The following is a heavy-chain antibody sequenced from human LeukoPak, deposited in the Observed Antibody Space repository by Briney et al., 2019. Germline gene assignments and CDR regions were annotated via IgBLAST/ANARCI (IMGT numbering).Heavy chain of an antibody. CDR2: MYPNSGGT. D-gene: IGHD6-13*01. J-gene: IGHJ4*02. V-gene: IGHV1-2*02. CDR1: GYTFTDNY. Sequence: GASVKLSCKASGYTFTDNYVHWVRQVPGQGLEWMGWMYPNSGGTNYAQKFQGRVTMTRDTSISTAYLDLSGLRSDDTAVYYCAREVWYYSEWGQGTLVTVSS. CDR3: AREVWYYSE.